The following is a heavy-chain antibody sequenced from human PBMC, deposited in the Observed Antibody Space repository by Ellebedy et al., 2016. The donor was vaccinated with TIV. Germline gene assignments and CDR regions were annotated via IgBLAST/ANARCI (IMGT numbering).Heavy chain of an antibody. J-gene: IGHJ6*02. CDR3: AKVWVTYSSSRRWDYYYGMDV. Sequence: GGSLRLSXAASGFTFSDYYMSWIRQAPGKGLEWVSYISSSGSTIYYADSVKGRFTISRDNAKNSLYLQMNSLRAEDTAVYYCAKVWVTYSSSRRWDYYYGMDVWGQGTTVTVSS. CDR2: ISSSGSTI. CDR1: GFTFSDYY. V-gene: IGHV3-11*01. D-gene: IGHD6-13*01.